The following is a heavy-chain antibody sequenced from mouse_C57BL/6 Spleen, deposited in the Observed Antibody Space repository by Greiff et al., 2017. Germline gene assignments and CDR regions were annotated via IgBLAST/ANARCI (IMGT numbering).Heavy chain of an antibody. CDR1: GFSLTSYG. D-gene: IGHD2-4*01. Sequence: VKLVESGPGLVAPSQSLSITCTVSGFSLTSYGVHWVRQPPGKGLEWLVVIWSDGSTTYNSALKSRLSISKENSKSQVFLKMNSLQTDDTAMYYCARHALYYDYGLDYWGQGTTLTVSS. CDR3: ARHALYYDYGLDY. CDR2: IWSDGST. J-gene: IGHJ2*01. V-gene: IGHV2-6-1*01.